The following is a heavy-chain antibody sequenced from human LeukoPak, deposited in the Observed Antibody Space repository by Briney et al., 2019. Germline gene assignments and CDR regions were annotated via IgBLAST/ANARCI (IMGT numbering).Heavy chain of an antibody. Sequence: SETLSLTCAVYGGSFSGYYWSWIRQPPGKGLEWIGEINHSGSTNYNPTLKSRVTISVDTSKNQFSLKLSSVTAADTAVYYCARDLGYGNSDYWGQGTLVTVSS. J-gene: IGHJ4*02. D-gene: IGHD5-18*01. CDR3: ARDLGYGNSDY. CDR2: INHSGST. CDR1: GGSFSGYY. V-gene: IGHV4-34*01.